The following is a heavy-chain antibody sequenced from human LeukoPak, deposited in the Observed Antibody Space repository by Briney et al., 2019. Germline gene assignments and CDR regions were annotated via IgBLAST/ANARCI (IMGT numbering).Heavy chain of an antibody. CDR3: ARPFSSSSLDY. D-gene: IGHD6-6*01. Sequence: SETLSLTCTVSGGSISSSSYYWGWVRQPPGRGGEWIGSIYYSGSTYYNPSLKSRVTISVDTSKNQFSLKLSSVTAADTAVYYCARPFSSSSLDYWGQGTLVTVSS. V-gene: IGHV4-39*01. CDR1: GGSISSSSYY. CDR2: IYYSGST. J-gene: IGHJ4*02.